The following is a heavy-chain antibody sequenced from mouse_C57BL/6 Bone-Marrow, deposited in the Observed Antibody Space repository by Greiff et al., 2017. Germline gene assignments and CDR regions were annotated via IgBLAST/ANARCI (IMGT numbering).Heavy chain of an antibody. V-gene: IGHV1-7*01. CDR3: AITTAYYAMDD. D-gene: IGHD1-2*01. Sequence: QVQLQQSGAELAKPGASVKLSCKASGYTFTSYWMHWVKQRPGQGLEWIGYLNPSSGYTKYNQKFKGKATLTADQSSSTAYMQLSSLTYEDAAVYYCAITTAYYAMDDWGQGTSVTVSS. CDR2: LNPSSGYT. CDR1: GYTFTSYW. J-gene: IGHJ4*01.